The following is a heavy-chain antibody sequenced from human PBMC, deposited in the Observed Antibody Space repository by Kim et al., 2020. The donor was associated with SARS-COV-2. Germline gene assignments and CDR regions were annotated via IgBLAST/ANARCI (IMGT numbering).Heavy chain of an antibody. CDR2: IYYSGST. Sequence: SETLSLTCTVSGGSISSYYWSWIRQPPGKGLEWIGYIYYSGSTNYNPSLKSRVTISVDTSKNQFSLKLSSVTAADTAVYYCARLGDYVWGSYRRAFDYWGQGTLVTVSS. V-gene: IGHV4-59*13. J-gene: IGHJ4*02. CDR3: ARLGDYVWGSYRRAFDY. CDR1: GGSISSYY. D-gene: IGHD3-16*02.